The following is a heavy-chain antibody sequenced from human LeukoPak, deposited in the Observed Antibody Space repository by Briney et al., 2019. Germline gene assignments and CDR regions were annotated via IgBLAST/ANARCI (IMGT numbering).Heavy chain of an antibody. CDR2: INHSGST. CDR3: ARLVVITYYDY. J-gene: IGHJ4*02. CDR1: GGSFSGYY. Sequence: PSETLSLTCAVYGGSFSGYYWSWIRQPPGKGLEWIGEINHSGSTNYNPSLKSRVTISVDTSKNQFSLKLSSVTAADMAVYYCARLVVITYYDYWGQGTLVTVSS. D-gene: IGHD3-22*01. V-gene: IGHV4-34*01.